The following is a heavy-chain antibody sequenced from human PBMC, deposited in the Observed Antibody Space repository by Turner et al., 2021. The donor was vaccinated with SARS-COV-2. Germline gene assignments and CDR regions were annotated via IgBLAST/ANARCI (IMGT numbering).Heavy chain of an antibody. CDR3: ARHWEVAAAAYLARFDP. V-gene: IGHV4-39*01. D-gene: IGHD6-13*01. J-gene: IGHJ5*02. Sequence: QLQLQEWGPGLVKPSETLSLTCTVSGGTISRGSYYWGWIRQPPGRGLEGGGSIYYCGITYYNPSLKSRVTISVDTSKNQFSLKLTSVTAADTAVYFCARHWEVAAAAYLARFDPWGQGTLVTVSS. CDR1: GGTISRGSYY. CDR2: IYYCGIT.